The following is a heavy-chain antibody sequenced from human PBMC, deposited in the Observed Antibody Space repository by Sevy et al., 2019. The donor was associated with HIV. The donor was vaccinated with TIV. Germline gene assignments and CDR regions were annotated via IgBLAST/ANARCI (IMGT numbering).Heavy chain of an antibody. V-gene: IGHV3-30*03. CDR3: ARDRGEILSSAFDY. D-gene: IGHD3-16*01. CDR2: ISYDGRNNK. Sequence: GGSLRLSCAASGFSFSDYRMHWVRQAPGKGLEWVAVISYDGRNNKYNADSVNGRFTVSRDNSKNTLYRQMNSLRAEDTAIYYCARDRGEILSSAFDYWGQGTLVTVSS. J-gene: IGHJ4*02. CDR1: GFSFSDYR.